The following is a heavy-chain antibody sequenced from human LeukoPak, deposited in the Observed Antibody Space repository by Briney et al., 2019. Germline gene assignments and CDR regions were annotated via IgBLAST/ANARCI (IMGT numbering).Heavy chain of an antibody. CDR2: IYTSGST. D-gene: IGHD6-13*01. Sequence: SETLSLTCTVSGGSISSSSYNWSWIRQPAGKGLEWIGRIYTSGSTNYNPSLKSRVTISVDTSKNQFSLKLSSVTAADTAVYYCARVLSGIAAAGAINYYYYYYMDVWGKGTTVTVSS. CDR3: ARVLSGIAAAGAINYYYYYYMDV. V-gene: IGHV4-61*02. CDR1: GGSISSSSYN. J-gene: IGHJ6*03.